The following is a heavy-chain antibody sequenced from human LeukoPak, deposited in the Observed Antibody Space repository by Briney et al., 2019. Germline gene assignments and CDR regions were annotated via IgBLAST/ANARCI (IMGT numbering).Heavy chain of an antibody. V-gene: IGHV3-21*01. Sequence: GGSLRLSCAASGFTFSSYSMNWVRQAPGKGLEWVSSISSSSSYIYYADSVKGRFTISRDNSKNTLYLQMNSLRAEDTAVYYCARMSGTMIVVVIPYFDYWGQGTLVTVSS. CDR2: ISSSSSYI. CDR3: ARMSGTMIVVVIPYFDY. J-gene: IGHJ4*02. CDR1: GFTFSSYS. D-gene: IGHD3-22*01.